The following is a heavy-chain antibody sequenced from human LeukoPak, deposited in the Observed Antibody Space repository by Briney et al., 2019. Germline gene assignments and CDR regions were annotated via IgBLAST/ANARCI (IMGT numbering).Heavy chain of an antibody. CDR2: ISNNGGYT. CDR3: ARERYFDY. Sequence: PGGSLRLSCAASGFTFSSSAMSWVRQAPGKGLEWVSAISNNGGYTYYADSVQGRFTISRDNSKNTLYLQMNSLRAEDTAVYYCARERYFDYWGQGTLVTVSS. CDR1: GFTFSSSA. J-gene: IGHJ4*02. V-gene: IGHV3-23*01.